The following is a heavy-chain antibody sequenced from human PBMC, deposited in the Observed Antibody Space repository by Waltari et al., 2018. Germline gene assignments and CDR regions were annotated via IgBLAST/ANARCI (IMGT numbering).Heavy chain of an antibody. V-gene: IGHV4-38-2*01. Sequence: QVQLQESGPGLVKPSETLSLTCAVSGYSISSGYYWGWIRQPPGKGLEWIGSIYHSGSTYDNPSLKSRVTISVDTSKNQFSLKLSSVTAADTAVYYCARIGSSSWDFDYWGQGTLVTVSS. CDR1: GYSISSGYY. J-gene: IGHJ4*02. D-gene: IGHD6-13*01. CDR2: IYHSGST. CDR3: ARIGSSSWDFDY.